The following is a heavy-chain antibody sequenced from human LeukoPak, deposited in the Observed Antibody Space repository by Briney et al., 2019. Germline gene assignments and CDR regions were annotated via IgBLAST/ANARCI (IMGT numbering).Heavy chain of an antibody. Sequence: SETLSLTCTVSGGSISSYYWSWIRQPPGKGLEWIGYIYYSGSTNYNPSLKSRVTISVDTSKNQFSLKLSSVTAADTAVYYCARHRWKKNRGGDCYYFDYWGQGTLVTVSS. CDR3: ARHRWKKNRGGDCYYFDY. J-gene: IGHJ4*02. D-gene: IGHD2-21*02. CDR1: GGSISSYY. CDR2: IYYSGST. V-gene: IGHV4-59*08.